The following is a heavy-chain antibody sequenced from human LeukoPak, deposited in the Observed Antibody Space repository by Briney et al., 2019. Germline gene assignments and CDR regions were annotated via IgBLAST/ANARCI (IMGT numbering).Heavy chain of an antibody. J-gene: IGHJ6*03. CDR2: ISAYNGNT. CDR1: GYTFTGYG. V-gene: IGHV1-18*01. Sequence: ASVKVSCKASGYTFTGYGISWVRQAPGQGLEWMGWISAYNGNTNYAQKLQGRVTMTTDTSTSTAYMELRSLRSDDTAVYYCAREYQLLGDYYYYYMDVWGKGTTVTVSS. D-gene: IGHD2-2*01. CDR3: AREYQLLGDYYYYYMDV.